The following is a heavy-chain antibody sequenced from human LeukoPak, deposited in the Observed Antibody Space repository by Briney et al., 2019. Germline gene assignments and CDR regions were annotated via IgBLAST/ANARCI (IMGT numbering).Heavy chain of an antibody. Sequence: SETLSLTCTVSGGSISSSSYYWGWIRQSPGKGLEWIGIIYYSGSTYYNPSLKSRVTISVDTSKNQFSLKLSSVTAADTAVYYCARDNSERRWNWGGLYYYYYYMDVWGKGTTVTVSS. CDR2: IYYSGST. V-gene: IGHV4-39*07. J-gene: IGHJ6*03. CDR1: GGSISSSSYY. CDR3: ARDNSERRWNWGGLYYYYYYMDV. D-gene: IGHD7-27*01.